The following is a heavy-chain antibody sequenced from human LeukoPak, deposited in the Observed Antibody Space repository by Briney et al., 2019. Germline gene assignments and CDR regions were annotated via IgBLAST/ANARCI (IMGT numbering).Heavy chain of an antibody. V-gene: IGHV3-48*03. D-gene: IGHD3-10*01. J-gene: IGHJ2*01. Sequence: GGSLRLSYAASGFTFSSYEMNWVRQAPGKGLEWVSYISISGSTMYYADSVKGRFTISRDNAKNSLYLQMNSLRAEDTAVYYCARTYSGSYWYFDLWGRGTLVTVSS. CDR1: GFTFSSYE. CDR2: ISISGSTM. CDR3: ARTYSGSYWYFDL.